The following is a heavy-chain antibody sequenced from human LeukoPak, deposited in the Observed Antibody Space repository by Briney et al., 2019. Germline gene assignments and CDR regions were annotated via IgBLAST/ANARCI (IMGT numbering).Heavy chain of an antibody. V-gene: IGHV3-66*01. CDR1: GFTVSTNS. CDR2: IYNGGTT. J-gene: IGHJ3*02. D-gene: IGHD6-19*01. Sequence: PGGSLRLSCTVSGFTVSTNSMTWVRQAPGKGLEWLSLIYNGGTTYYADSVKGRFTISRDNAKNSLYLQMNSLRAEDTAVYYCARDGSSGWYPDAFDIWGQGTMVTVSS. CDR3: ARDGSSGWYPDAFDI.